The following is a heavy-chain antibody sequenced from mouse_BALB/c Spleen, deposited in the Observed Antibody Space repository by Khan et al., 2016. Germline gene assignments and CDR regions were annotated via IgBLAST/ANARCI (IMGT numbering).Heavy chain of an antibody. J-gene: IGHJ3*01. CDR1: GYTFTDYS. Sequence: QIQLVQSGPELKKPGETVKISCKASGYTFTDYSMHWVKQAPGKGLTWMGWINTETGEPTYADDFKGRFAFSWETSASTAYLQINYLKNEDTATYFCAPITTVPFAYWGQGTLVTVSA. CDR2: INTETGEP. CDR3: APITTVPFAY. V-gene: IGHV9-2-1*01. D-gene: IGHD1-1*01.